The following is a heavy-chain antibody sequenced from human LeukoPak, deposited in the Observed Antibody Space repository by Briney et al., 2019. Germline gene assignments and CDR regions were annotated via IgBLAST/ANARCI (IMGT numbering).Heavy chain of an antibody. D-gene: IGHD6-13*01. J-gene: IGHJ5*02. CDR2: INHSGST. CDR3: AIEEGYSSSWYGT. CDR1: GGSFSGYY. Sequence: SETLSLTCAVYGGSFSGYYWSWIRQPPGKGLEWIGEINHSGSTNYNPSLKSRVTVSVDTSKNQFSLKLSSVTAADTAVYYCAIEEGYSSSWYGTWGQGTLVTVSS. V-gene: IGHV4-34*01.